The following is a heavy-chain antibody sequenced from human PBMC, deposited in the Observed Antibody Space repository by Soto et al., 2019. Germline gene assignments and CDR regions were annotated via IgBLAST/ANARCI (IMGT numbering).Heavy chain of an antibody. CDR2: ISGSGGST. CDR1: GFTFSSYA. D-gene: IGHD3-3*01. Sequence: EVQLLESGGGLVQPGGSLRLSRAASGFTFSSYAMSWVRQAPGKGLEWVSAISGSGGSTYYADSVKGRFTISRDNSKNTLYLQMNSLRAEDTAVYYCATVGTYYDFWSGYSSLYYFDYWGQGTLVTVSS. CDR3: ATVGTYYDFWSGYSSLYYFDY. V-gene: IGHV3-23*01. J-gene: IGHJ4*02.